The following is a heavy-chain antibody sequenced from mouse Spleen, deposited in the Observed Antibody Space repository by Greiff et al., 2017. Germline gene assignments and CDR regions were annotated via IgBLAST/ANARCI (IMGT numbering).Heavy chain of an antibody. CDR3: ARALYYGSRGDYFDY. D-gene: IGHD1-1*01. CDR1: GYSITSGYY. CDR2: ISYDGSN. V-gene: IGHV3-6*01. Sequence: VQLKQSGPGLVKPSQSLSLTCSVTGYSITSGYYWNWIRQFPGNKLEWMGYISYDGSNNYNPSLKNRISITRDTSKNQFFLKLNSVTTEDTATYYCARALYYGSRGDYFDYWGQGTTLTVSS. J-gene: IGHJ2*01.